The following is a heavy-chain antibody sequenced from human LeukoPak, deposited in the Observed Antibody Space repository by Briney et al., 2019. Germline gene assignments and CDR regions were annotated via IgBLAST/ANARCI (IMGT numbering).Heavy chain of an antibody. CDR2: IRYDGSNK. CDR3: AKARHGYCSGGSCYGVDY. D-gene: IGHD2-15*01. CDR1: GFTFSSYG. V-gene: IGHV3-30*02. Sequence: GGSLRLSCAASGFTFSSYGMHWVRQAPGKGLEWVAFIRYDGSNKYYADSVKGRFTISRDNSKNTLYLQMNSLRAEDTAVCYCAKARHGYCSGGSCYGVDYWGQGTLVTVSS. J-gene: IGHJ4*02.